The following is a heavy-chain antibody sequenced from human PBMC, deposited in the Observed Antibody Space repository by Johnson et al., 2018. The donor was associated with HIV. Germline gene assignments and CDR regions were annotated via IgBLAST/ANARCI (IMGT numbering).Heavy chain of an antibody. CDR2: ISSSGTTI. V-gene: IGHV3-11*04. J-gene: IGHJ3*02. D-gene: IGHD6-13*01. CDR1: GFTFSDYY. CDR3: ARDPAAAALRAFDI. Sequence: QVQLVESGGGLVKPGGSLRLSCAASGFTFSDYYMSWIRQAPGKGLEWVSYISSSGTTIYYTDSVKGRFTVSRDNAKNSLYLQMNTLRAEDTAVYYCARDPAAAALRAFDIWGQGTMVTVSS.